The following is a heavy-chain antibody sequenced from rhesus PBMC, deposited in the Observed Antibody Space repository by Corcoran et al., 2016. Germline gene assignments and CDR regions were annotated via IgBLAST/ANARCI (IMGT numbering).Heavy chain of an antibody. CDR3: ARGCTGRGCPLVHIDF. CDR2: ILGGGGSI. CDR1: GDSFSSNY. J-gene: IGHJ4*01. V-gene: IGHV4-173*01. Sequence: QLQLQESGPGLVKPSETLSLACAVSGDSFSSNYWNWIRQPPGKGLEWFGRILGGGGSIDHHPSLKSRVTISTDTSKNQFSLKLTSVTAADTAVYFCARGCTGRGCPLVHIDFWGQGFLVTVSS. D-gene: IGHD2-21*01.